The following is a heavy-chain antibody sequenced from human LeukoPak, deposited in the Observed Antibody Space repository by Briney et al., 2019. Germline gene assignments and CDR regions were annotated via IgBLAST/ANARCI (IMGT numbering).Heavy chain of an antibody. Sequence: ASVKVSCKASGYTFTGYYMHWVRQAPGQGLEWMGWISPNTGGTIYAQKFQGRVTMTRDTSISTAYMELSRLRSDDTAVYYCARDLRIAAAGPKNWFDPWGQGTLVTVSS. CDR2: ISPNTGGT. CDR3: ARDLRIAAAGPKNWFDP. D-gene: IGHD6-13*01. J-gene: IGHJ5*02. V-gene: IGHV1-2*02. CDR1: GYTFTGYY.